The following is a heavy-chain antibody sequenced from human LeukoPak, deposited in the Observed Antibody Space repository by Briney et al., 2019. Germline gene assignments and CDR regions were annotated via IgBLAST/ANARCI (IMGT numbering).Heavy chain of an antibody. CDR1: GFTFSSCS. CDR2: ISSSSSYI. CDR3: ATKVPRTSHFSS. Sequence: GGSLRLSCAASGFTFSSCSMNWVRQAPGKGLEWVSSISSSSSYIYSADSVKGRFTISRDNAKNSVYLQMSSLRAEDMALYYCATKVPRTSHFSSWGQGTLVTVSS. D-gene: IGHD4/OR15-4a*01. J-gene: IGHJ4*02. V-gene: IGHV3-21*01.